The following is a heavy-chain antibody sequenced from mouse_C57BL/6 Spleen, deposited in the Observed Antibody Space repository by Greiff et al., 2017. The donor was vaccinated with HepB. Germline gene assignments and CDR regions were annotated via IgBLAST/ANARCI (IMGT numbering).Heavy chain of an antibody. Sequence: EVQRVESGEGLVKPGGSLKLSCAASGFTFSSYAMSWVRQTPEKRLEWVAYISSGGDYIYYADTVKGRFTISRDNARNTLYLQMSSLKSEDTAMYYCTSDSSGYTWFAYWGQGTLVTVSA. D-gene: IGHD3-2*02. CDR1: GFTFSSYA. CDR2: ISSGGDYI. CDR3: TSDSSGYTWFAY. V-gene: IGHV5-9-1*02. J-gene: IGHJ3*01.